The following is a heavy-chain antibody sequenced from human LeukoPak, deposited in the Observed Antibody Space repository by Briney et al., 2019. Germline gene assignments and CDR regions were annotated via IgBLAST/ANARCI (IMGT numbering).Heavy chain of an antibody. V-gene: IGHV3-23*01. Sequence: PGGSLRLSCAASGFTFSSYTMSWVRQAPGEGLEWLSAISGRGESTFYAPSVKGRHAISRDNSDNTLYLQMSSLRVDDTAVYFCAKERQTGDYFTSDYWGQGTLVTVSS. CDR3: AKERQTGDYFTSDY. D-gene: IGHD4-17*01. CDR2: ISGRGEST. J-gene: IGHJ4*02. CDR1: GFTFSSYT.